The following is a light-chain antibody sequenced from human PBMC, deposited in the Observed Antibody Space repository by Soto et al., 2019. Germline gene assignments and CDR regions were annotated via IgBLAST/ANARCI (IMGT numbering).Light chain of an antibody. CDR2: DAS. Sequence: DIQMTQSPSSLSASVGDRVTITCRASQGISNYLAWYQQKPGRVPKLLIYDASTLQSGIPSRFSGSGSGTDFTLTISSLQTEDVATYYCQKYSGAPFTFGPGTKVDIK. CDR3: QKYSGAPFT. V-gene: IGKV1-27*01. CDR1: QGISNY. J-gene: IGKJ3*01.